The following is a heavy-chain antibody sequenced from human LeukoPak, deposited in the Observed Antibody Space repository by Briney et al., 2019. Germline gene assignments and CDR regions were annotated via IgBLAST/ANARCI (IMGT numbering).Heavy chain of an antibody. CDR2: ISAYNGNT. D-gene: IGHD6-13*01. CDR3: ALGRPYSSSSKTGYFQH. CDR1: GYTFTSYG. Sequence: ASVKVSCKASGYTFTSYGISWVRQAPGQGLEWMGWISAYNGNTNYAQKLQGRVTMTTDTSTSTAYMELRSLRSDDTAVYYCALGRPYSSSSKTGYFQHWGQGTLVTVSS. J-gene: IGHJ1*01. V-gene: IGHV1-18*01.